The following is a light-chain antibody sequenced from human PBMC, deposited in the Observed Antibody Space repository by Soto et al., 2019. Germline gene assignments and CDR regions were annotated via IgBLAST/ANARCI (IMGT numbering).Light chain of an antibody. CDR3: SSYAGSNDYV. V-gene: IGLV2-8*01. CDR2: EVS. CDR1: SSDVGGYNY. Sequence: LTQPPSASGSPGQSVTISCTGTSSDVGGYNYVSWYQQHPGKAPKLMIYEVSKRPSGVPDRFSGSKSGNTASLTVSGLQAEDEADYYCSSYAGSNDYVFGTGTKVTVL. J-gene: IGLJ1*01.